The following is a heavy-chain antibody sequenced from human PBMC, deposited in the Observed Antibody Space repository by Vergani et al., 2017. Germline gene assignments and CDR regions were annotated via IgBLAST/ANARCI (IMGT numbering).Heavy chain of an antibody. CDR3: AREYSSSVGFLAY. Sequence: QLHLQESGPGLVKSSETLSLTCSVSFDSIRNLYCNWIRQPPGKGLEWIGSIHYSENTNYNPSLKTRVTISVDTSKNQFSLTLTSVTAADTAVYYCAREYSSSVGFLAYWGQGTLVTVSS. CDR1: FDSIRNLY. D-gene: IGHD6-6*01. J-gene: IGHJ4*02. CDR2: IHYSENT. V-gene: IGHV4-59*11.